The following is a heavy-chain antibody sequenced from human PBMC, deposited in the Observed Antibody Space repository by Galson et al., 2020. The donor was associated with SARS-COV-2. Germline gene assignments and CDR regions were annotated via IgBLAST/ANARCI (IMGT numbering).Heavy chain of an antibody. J-gene: IGHJ4*02. CDR3: AKDPSWGVGAAAAPPFDY. V-gene: IGHV3-43D*04. D-gene: IGHD1-26*01. CDR1: GFTFEDYA. Sequence: GESLKISCAASGFTFEDYAMHWVRQAPGKGLEWVSLISWDGRSTYSADSVKGRFTISRDNRKNSLYLQMNSLRVEDTALYYCAKDPSWGVGAAAAPPFDYWGRGTLVTVSS. CDR2: ISWDGRST.